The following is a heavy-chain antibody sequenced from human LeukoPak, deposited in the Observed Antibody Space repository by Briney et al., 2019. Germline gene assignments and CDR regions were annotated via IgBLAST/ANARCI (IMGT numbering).Heavy chain of an antibody. D-gene: IGHD1/OR15-1a*01. CDR2: IYYSGST. J-gene: IGHJ5*02. CDR3: ARSIAGTRSKFDN. V-gene: IGHV4-59*08. CDR1: GGSIRNYY. Sequence: AETLSLTCTLSGGSIRNYYWSCIRHPPGEGLEGIAYIYYSGSTNYNPSLKSRVTISVDTSKNQFSLTLNSVTAADTAVYYCARSIAGTRSKFDNWGQGSLVTVSS.